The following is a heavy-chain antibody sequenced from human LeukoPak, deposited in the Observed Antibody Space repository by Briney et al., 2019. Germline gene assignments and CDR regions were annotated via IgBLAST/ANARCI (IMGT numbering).Heavy chain of an antibody. V-gene: IGHV3-7*03. Sequence: GSXRLXCAASGFTFSSYWMSWVRQAPGKGLEWVANIKQDGSEKYYVDSVKGRFTISRDNAKNSLYLQMNSLRAEDTAVYYCARDEAKFSGWFETYYFDYWGQGTLVTVSS. CDR3: ARDEAKFSGWFETYYFDY. D-gene: IGHD6-19*01. CDR2: IKQDGSEK. CDR1: GFTFSSYW. J-gene: IGHJ4*02.